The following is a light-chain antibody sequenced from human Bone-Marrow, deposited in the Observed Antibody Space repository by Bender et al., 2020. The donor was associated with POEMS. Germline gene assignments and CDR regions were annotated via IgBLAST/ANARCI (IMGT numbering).Light chain of an antibody. CDR1: KLGEKY. CDR2: QDS. J-gene: IGLJ1*01. CDR3: QVWDSSLFYV. V-gene: IGLV3-1*01. Sequence: SYELTQPPSVSVSPGQTASITCSGDKLGEKYACWYQQKPGQSPVLVIYQDSNRPSGIPERFSGSNSGNTATLTISRVEAGDEADYYCQVWDSSLFYVFGTGTKVTVL.